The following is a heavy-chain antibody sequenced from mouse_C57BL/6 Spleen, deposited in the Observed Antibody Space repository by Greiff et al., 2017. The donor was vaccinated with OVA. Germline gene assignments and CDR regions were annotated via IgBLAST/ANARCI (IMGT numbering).Heavy chain of an antibody. V-gene: IGHV1-61*01. Sequence: QVQLQQPGAELVRPGSSVKLSCKASGYTFTSYWMDWVKQRPGQGLEWIGNIYPSDSETHYNQKFKDKATLTVDKSSSTAYMQLSSLTSEDSAVYYCAREETTVVGSFDYWGQGTTLTVSS. J-gene: IGHJ2*01. CDR3: AREETTVVGSFDY. CDR1: GYTFTSYW. D-gene: IGHD1-1*01. CDR2: IYPSDSET.